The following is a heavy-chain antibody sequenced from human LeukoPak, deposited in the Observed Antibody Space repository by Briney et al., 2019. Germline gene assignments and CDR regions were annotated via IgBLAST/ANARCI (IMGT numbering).Heavy chain of an antibody. J-gene: IGHJ4*02. CDR1: GFAISSYF. Sequence: GGSLRLSCAASGFAISSYFMSWVRQAPGKGLEWVSGIIGSGGSTYYADSVKGRFTISRDNSKNTLYLQVNSLTAEDTAVYYCAKGAYDYIEVAYFDYWGQGTLVTVSS. V-gene: IGHV3-23*01. D-gene: IGHD5-12*01. CDR2: IIGSGGST. CDR3: AKGAYDYIEVAYFDY.